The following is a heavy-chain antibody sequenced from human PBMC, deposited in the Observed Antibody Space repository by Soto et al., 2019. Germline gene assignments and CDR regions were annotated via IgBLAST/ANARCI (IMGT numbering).Heavy chain of an antibody. V-gene: IGHV4-59*01. CDR3: ARKASYYYGSSGYYFDY. Sequence: SETLSLTCAVSGDSISTNYWSWIRQPPGKGLEWIGYIYYSGSTNYNPSLKSRVTISVDTSRNQFSLKLSSVTAADTAVYYCARKASYYYGSSGYYFDYCGQGTLVTVSA. J-gene: IGHJ4*02. D-gene: IGHD3-22*01. CDR1: GDSISTNY. CDR2: IYYSGST.